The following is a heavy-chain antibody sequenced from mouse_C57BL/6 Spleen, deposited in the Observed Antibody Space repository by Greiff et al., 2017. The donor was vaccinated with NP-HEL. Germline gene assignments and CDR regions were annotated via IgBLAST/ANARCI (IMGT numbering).Heavy chain of an antibody. CDR1: GYTFTDYY. V-gene: IGHV1-26*01. CDR3: ASPHDGYYDVFAY. J-gene: IGHJ3*01. CDR2: INPNNGGT. Sequence: VQLQQSGPELVKPGASVKISCKASGYTFTDYYMNWVKQSHGKSLEWIGDINPNNGGTSYNQKFKGKATLTVDKSSSTAYMELRSLTSEDSAVYYCASPHDGYYDVFAYWGQGTLVTVSA. D-gene: IGHD2-3*01.